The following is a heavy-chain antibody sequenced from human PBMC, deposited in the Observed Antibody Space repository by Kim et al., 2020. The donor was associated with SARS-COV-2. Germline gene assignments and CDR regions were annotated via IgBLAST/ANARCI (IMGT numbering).Heavy chain of an antibody. J-gene: IGHJ6*02. CDR3: AKALLRGVNFYYYGMDV. V-gene: IGHV3-30*18. CDR1: GFTFSTYG. Sequence: GGSLRLSCAASGFTFSTYGMHWVHQAPGKGLEWVALISYDGNNKYYADSIKGRFTISRDNSENTLYLQMNSLRAEDTAVYYCAKALLRGVNFYYYGMDVWGQGTTVTVSS. D-gene: IGHD3-10*01. CDR2: ISYDGNNK.